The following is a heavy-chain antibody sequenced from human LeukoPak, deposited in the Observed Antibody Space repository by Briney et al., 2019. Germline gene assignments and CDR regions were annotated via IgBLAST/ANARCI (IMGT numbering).Heavy chain of an antibody. J-gene: IGHJ6*03. D-gene: IGHD3-10*01. CDR1: GFTFSSYW. V-gene: IGHV3-7*01. CDR3: ARVGDYSYYYYYMDA. Sequence: GGSLRLSCAASGFTFSSYWMSWVRQAPGKGLEWVANIKQDGSEKYYVDSVKGRFTISRDNAQNSLYLQLNSLRAEDTAVYYCARVGDYSYYYYYMDAWGKGTTVTVSS. CDR2: IKQDGSEK.